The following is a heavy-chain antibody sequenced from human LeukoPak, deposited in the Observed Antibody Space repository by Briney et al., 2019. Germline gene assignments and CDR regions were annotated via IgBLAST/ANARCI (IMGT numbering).Heavy chain of an antibody. J-gene: IGHJ4*02. Sequence: SETLSLTCTVSGGSISSSSYYWGWIRQPPGKGLGWIGSIYYSGSTYYNPSLKSRVTISVDTSKNQFSLKLSSVTAADTAVYYCARRIVGATYYFDYWGQGTLVTVSS. CDR2: IYYSGST. V-gene: IGHV4-39*01. CDR1: GGSISSSSYY. D-gene: IGHD1-26*01. CDR3: ARRIVGATYYFDY.